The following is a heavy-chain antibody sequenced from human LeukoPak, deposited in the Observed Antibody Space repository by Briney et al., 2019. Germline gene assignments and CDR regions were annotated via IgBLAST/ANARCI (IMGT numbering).Heavy chain of an antibody. Sequence: GGSLRLSCAGFGFIFSNYGFYWVRQAPGKGLEWVAVISYDGSNKSYADSVKGRFTISRDNSKNTLYLQTSSLRAEDTAVYYCAKERHPRGVSSYFDHWGQGTLVTVSS. V-gene: IGHV3-30*18. CDR3: AKERHPRGVSSYFDH. D-gene: IGHD3-10*01. CDR1: GFIFSNYG. CDR2: ISYDGSNK. J-gene: IGHJ4*02.